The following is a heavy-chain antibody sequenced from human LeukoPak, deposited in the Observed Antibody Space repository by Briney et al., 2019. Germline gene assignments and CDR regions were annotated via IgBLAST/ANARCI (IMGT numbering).Heavy chain of an antibody. CDR2: ISYDGTNN. J-gene: IGHJ6*03. CDR1: GFTFSSYA. V-gene: IGHV3-30*01. D-gene: IGHD3-16*01. CDR3: AREQGSLPVWFYYYMDV. Sequence: GRSLRLSCAASGFTFSSYAMHWVRHAPGKRLECLAVISYDGTNNYYADSVKGRFTISRDNSKNTLYLQMNSLRDEDTAVYYCAREQGSLPVWFYYYMDVWGSGTTVTVSS.